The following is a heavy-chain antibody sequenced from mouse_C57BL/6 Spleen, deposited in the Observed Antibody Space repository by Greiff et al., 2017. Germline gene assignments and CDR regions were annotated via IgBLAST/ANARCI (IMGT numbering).Heavy chain of an antibody. V-gene: IGHV1-22*01. D-gene: IGHD2-4*01. J-gene: IGHJ1*03. CDR1: GYTFTDYN. Sequence: EVKLQESGPELVKPGASVKMSCKASGYTFTDYNMHWVKQSPGKSLEWIGYINPNNGGTSYNQKFKGKATLTVNKSSSTAYMELRSLTSEDSAVYYGTRGYYDEGWYFDFWGTGTTVTVSS. CDR2: INPNNGGT. CDR3: TRGYYDEGWYFDF.